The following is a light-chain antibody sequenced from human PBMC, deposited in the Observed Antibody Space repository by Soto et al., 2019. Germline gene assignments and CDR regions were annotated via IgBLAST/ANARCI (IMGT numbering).Light chain of an antibody. CDR3: DTYHTYST. Sequence: IQMTQSPSTLSASVGDRVFITVRASQTISTWVAWYQHKTGKAPTLLIYDASSLESGVPSRFSGGGSGTEFTLTISSLQPDDFATYYCDTYHTYSTFGQGTKVDIK. J-gene: IGKJ1*01. V-gene: IGKV1-5*01. CDR1: QTISTW. CDR2: DAS.